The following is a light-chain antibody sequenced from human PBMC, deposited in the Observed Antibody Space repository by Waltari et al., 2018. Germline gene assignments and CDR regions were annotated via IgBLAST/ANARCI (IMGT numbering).Light chain of an antibody. CDR3: CSFASRIGV. J-gene: IGLJ2*01. Sequence: QSALTQPASVSGSPGQSIPISCTGTSSVVGCYSFVSWYQQRPGKAPKLIISDVTKRPSGVSNRFSGSKSGNTASLTISGLQADDEADYYCCSFASRIGVFGGGTKVTVL. CDR2: DVT. CDR1: SSVVGCYSF. V-gene: IGLV2-23*02.